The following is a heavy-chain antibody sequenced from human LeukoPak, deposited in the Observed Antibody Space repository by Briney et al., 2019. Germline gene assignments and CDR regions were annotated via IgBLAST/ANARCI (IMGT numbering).Heavy chain of an antibody. CDR1: GFTFSSYE. Sequence: GGCLRLSCAASGFTFSSYEMNWFRQARGQGLAWVSYISSSGSTIYYADSVKGRFTISRDNAKNSLYLQMNSLRAEDTAVYYCAELGITMIGGVWGKGTTVTISS. D-gene: IGHD3-10*02. CDR2: ISSSGSTI. J-gene: IGHJ6*04. CDR3: AELGITMIGGV. V-gene: IGHV3-48*03.